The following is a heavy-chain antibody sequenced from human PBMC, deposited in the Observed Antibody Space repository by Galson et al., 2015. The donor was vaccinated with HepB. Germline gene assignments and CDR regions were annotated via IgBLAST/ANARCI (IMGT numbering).Heavy chain of an antibody. CDR2: ISGSSGST. V-gene: IGHV3-23*01. CDR3: ARAQAHCGGDCYSPYYYYGLNV. Sequence: SLRLSCAASGFTLSTYAMSWVRQAPGKGLEWVSGISGSSGSTYYADSVKGRFTISRDDSKNTLFLQVSSLRAEDTAVYFCARAQAHCGGDCYSPYYYYGLNVWGQGTTVTVSS. J-gene: IGHJ6*02. CDR1: GFTLSTYA. D-gene: IGHD2-21*02.